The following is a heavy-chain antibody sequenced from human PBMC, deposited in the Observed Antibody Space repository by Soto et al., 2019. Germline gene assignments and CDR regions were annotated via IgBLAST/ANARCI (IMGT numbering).Heavy chain of an antibody. CDR3: AKWRYCSGGSCYAPDDY. Sequence: EVQLLESGGGLVQPGGSLRLSCAASGFTFSSYAMSWVRQAPGKGLEWVSTIIGSGGSTYYADSVKGRFTISRDNSKNTLYLQMNSLRAEDTAVYYCAKWRYCSGGSCYAPDDYWGQGTLVTVSS. CDR2: IIGSGGST. D-gene: IGHD2-15*01. V-gene: IGHV3-23*01. CDR1: GFTFSSYA. J-gene: IGHJ4*02.